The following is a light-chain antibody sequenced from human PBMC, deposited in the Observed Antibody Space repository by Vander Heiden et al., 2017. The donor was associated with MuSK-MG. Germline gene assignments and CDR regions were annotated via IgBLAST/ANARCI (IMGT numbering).Light chain of an antibody. CDR2: GAS. J-gene: IGKJ2*01. V-gene: IGKV3-15*01. CDR3: QQDNNWPYT. CDR1: QSISSN. Sequence: IVMTQSPATLSVSPVERATLSCRASQSISSNLAWYQQKPGQAPRLIMYGASTRATGFPARFSGSGSGTEFTLTISSLQSEDFAVYYCQQDNNWPYTFGQGAKLEIK.